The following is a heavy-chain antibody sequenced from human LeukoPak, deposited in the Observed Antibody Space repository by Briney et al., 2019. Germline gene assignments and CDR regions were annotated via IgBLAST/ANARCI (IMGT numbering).Heavy chain of an antibody. J-gene: IGHJ4*02. CDR3: ARGTMTTVTYYFDY. D-gene: IGHD4-17*01. CDR1: GGSFSGYY. V-gene: IGHV4-34*01. Sequence: SEILSLTCAVYGGSFSGYYWSWIRQPPGKGLEWIGEINHSGSTNYNPSLKSRVTISVDTSKNQFSLKLSSVTAADTAVYYWARGTMTTVTYYFDYWGQGTLVTVSS. CDR2: INHSGST.